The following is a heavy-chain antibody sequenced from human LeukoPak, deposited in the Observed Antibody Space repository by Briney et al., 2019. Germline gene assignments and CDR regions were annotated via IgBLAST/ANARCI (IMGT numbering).Heavy chain of an antibody. CDR3: ASENEVCSSTSCYSD. D-gene: IGHD2-2*01. J-gene: IGHJ4*02. V-gene: IGHV1-69*13. Sequence: ASVKVSCKASGGTFSSYAISWVRQAPGQGLEWMGGIIPIFGTANYAQKFQGRVTITADESTSTAYMELSSLRSEDTAVYYCASENEVCSSTSCYSDWGQGTLVTVSS. CDR1: GGTFSSYA. CDR2: IIPIFGTA.